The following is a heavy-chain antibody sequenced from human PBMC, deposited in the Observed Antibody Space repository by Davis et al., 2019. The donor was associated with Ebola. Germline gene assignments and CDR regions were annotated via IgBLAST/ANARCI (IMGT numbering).Heavy chain of an antibody. J-gene: IGHJ3*02. CDR1: GGTFSSYA. V-gene: IGHV1-69*13. D-gene: IGHD6-19*01. Sequence: AASVKVSCKASGGTFSSYAISWVRQAPGQALEWMGGIIPFFGTANYAQKFQGRVTITADESTSTAYMELSSLRSEDTAVYYCAREAGGWYRDAFDIWGQGTMVTVSS. CDR3: AREAGGWYRDAFDI. CDR2: IIPFFGTA.